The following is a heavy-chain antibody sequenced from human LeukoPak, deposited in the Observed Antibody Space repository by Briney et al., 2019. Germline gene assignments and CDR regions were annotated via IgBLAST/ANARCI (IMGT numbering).Heavy chain of an antibody. CDR3: ARDLSGVTGYTYGRGIDY. D-gene: IGHD5-18*01. CDR2: IKKDGSEK. CDR1: GFTFSSYA. V-gene: IGHV3-7*01. J-gene: IGHJ4*02. Sequence: GGSLRLSCAASGFTFSSYAMSWVRQAPGKGLEWVANIKKDGSEKYYVDSVKGRFTISRDNAKTSLYLQMNSLRAEDTAVYYCARDLSGVTGYTYGRGIDYWGQGTLVTVSS.